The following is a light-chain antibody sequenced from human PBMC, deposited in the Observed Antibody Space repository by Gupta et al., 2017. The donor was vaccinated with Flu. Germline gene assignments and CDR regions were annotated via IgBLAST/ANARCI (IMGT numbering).Light chain of an antibody. J-gene: IGKJ2*03. CDR1: QSVSSSY. V-gene: IGKV3-20*01. Sequence: DIELPQSPGTLSLSHGERATLSCRASQSVSSSYLAWYQQKPGQAPRLLSYGASSRATGIPDRGSGSGSGTDFTLTISRLEPEDFSLYYCQKYGSATYSFGQGTKLEIK. CDR2: GAS. CDR3: QKYGSATYS.